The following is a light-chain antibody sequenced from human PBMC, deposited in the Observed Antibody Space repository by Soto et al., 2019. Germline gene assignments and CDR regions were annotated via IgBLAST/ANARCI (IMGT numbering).Light chain of an antibody. Sequence: ALAQPASGSGSPGQSITYSCTGTSSDVGGYNYVSWYQQHPGKAPKLMIYDVSNRPSGVSNRFSGSKSGNTASLTISGLQAEDEADYYCSSYTSSSTYVFGTGTKVPVL. J-gene: IGLJ1*01. V-gene: IGLV2-14*01. CDR1: SSDVGGYNY. CDR3: SSYTSSSTYV. CDR2: DVS.